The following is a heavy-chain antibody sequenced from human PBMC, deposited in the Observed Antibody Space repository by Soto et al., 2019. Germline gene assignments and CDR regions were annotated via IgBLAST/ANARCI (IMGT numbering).Heavy chain of an antibody. V-gene: IGHV5-51*01. CDR3: ARQPHSRVASNPFDY. Sequence: PGESLKISCKGSGYSFTSYWIGWVRQMPGKGLEWMGIIYPGDSDTRYSPSLQGQVTISADKSISTAYLQWSSLKASDTAMYYCARQPHSRVASNPFDYWGQGTLVTVS. D-gene: IGHD3-10*01. CDR1: GYSFTSYW. J-gene: IGHJ4*02. CDR2: IYPGDSDT.